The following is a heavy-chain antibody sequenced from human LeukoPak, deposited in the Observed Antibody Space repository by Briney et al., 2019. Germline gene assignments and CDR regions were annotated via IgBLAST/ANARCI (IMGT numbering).Heavy chain of an antibody. Sequence: ASVKVSCKASGYTFTSYGISLVRQAPGQGLEWMGWISAYNGNTNYAQKLQGRVTMTTDTSTSTAYMELRSLRSDDTAVYYCARDHSYYYDSSPDYWGQGTLVTVSS. D-gene: IGHD3-22*01. CDR2: ISAYNGNT. CDR3: ARDHSYYYDSSPDY. J-gene: IGHJ4*02. CDR1: GYTFTSYG. V-gene: IGHV1-18*01.